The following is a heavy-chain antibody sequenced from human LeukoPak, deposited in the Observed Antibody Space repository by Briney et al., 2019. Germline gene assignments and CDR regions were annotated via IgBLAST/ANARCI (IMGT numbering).Heavy chain of an antibody. V-gene: IGHV1-3*01. Sequence: ASVKVSCKASGYTFTSCAMHWVRQAPGQRLEWMGWINAGNGNTKYSQKFQGRVTITRDTSASTAYMELSSLRSEDTAVYYCARGSRSNWNDLGWFDPWGQGTLVTVSS. D-gene: IGHD1-1*01. CDR3: ARGSRSNWNDLGWFDP. CDR1: GYTFTSCA. J-gene: IGHJ5*02. CDR2: INAGNGNT.